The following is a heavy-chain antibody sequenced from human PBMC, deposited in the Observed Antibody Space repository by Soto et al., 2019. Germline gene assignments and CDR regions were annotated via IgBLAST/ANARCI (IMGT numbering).Heavy chain of an antibody. CDR1: GFDVSSNY. CDR2: LYSGGST. CDR3: AREPYDNSGYPVGYFDY. V-gene: IGHV3-53*01. J-gene: IGHJ4*02. D-gene: IGHD3-22*01. Sequence: VQLLESGGGLVRPGGSLRLSCVVSGFDVSSNYMSWVRQAPGKGLEWVSVLYSGGSTYYADSVKGRFTISRDHSENTLFLQMNSLRADDPAVYYCAREPYDNSGYPVGYFDYWGQGTLVTVSS.